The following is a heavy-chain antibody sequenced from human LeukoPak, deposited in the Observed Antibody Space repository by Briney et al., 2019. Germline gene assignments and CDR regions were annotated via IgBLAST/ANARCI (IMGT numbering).Heavy chain of an antibody. CDR2: IYTSGST. Sequence: PSETLSLTCTVSGGSISSYYWSWLRQPAGKGLEWIGRIYTSGSTNHNPSLKSRVTVSVDTSKNQFSLKLSSVTAADTAVYYCARFSAGPDAFDIWGQGTMVTVSS. V-gene: IGHV4-4*07. D-gene: IGHD6-19*01. CDR1: GGSISSYY. CDR3: ARFSAGPDAFDI. J-gene: IGHJ3*02.